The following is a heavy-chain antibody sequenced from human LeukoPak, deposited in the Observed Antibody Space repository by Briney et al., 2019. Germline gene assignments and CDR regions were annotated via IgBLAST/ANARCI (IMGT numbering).Heavy chain of an antibody. CDR3: ARTSWLQSSYYFDY. J-gene: IGHJ4*02. V-gene: IGHV4-59*08. CDR1: GGSISSHY. D-gene: IGHD5-24*01. Sequence: SETLSLTCTVSGGSISSHYWSWIRRPPGKGLEWIGYIYYSGSINYNPSLKSRVTISVDTSKNQFSLKLSSVTAADTAVYYCARTSWLQSSYYFDYWGQGTLVTVSS. CDR2: IYYSGSI.